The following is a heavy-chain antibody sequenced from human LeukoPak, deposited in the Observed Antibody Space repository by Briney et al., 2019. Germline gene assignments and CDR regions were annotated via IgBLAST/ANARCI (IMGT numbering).Heavy chain of an antibody. CDR1: GFTFSSYA. J-gene: IGHJ4*02. CDR3: AKDRPGRIAAGALDY. CDR2: ISGSGGST. Sequence: GGSLRLSCAASGFTFSSYAMSWVRQAPGKGLEWVSAISGSGGSTYYADSVKGRFTISRDNSKNTLYLQMNSLGAEDTAVYYCAKDRPGRIAAGALDYWGQGTLVTVSS. D-gene: IGHD6-13*01. V-gene: IGHV3-23*01.